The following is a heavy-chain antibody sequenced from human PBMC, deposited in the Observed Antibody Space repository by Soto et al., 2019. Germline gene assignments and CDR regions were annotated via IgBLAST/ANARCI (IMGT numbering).Heavy chain of an antibody. CDR1: GGTFSSYT. CDR3: ASRYDSRDY. D-gene: IGHD3-22*01. CDR2: IIPIIGIA. Sequence: QVQLVQSGAEVKKPGSSVKVSCKASGGTFSSYTISWVRQAPGQGLEWMGRIIPIIGIANYAQKFQGRVTSTADKSTSTAYMELSSLRSEDTAVYYCASRYDSRDYWGQGTLVTVSS. J-gene: IGHJ4*02. V-gene: IGHV1-69*02.